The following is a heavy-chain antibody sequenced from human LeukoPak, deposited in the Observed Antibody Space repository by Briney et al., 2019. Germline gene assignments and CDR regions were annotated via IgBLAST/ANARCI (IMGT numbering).Heavy chain of an antibody. CDR2: INAGNGNT. CDR3: ARDLVAVAGTSWSDP. J-gene: IGHJ5*02. Sequence: ASVKVSCKASGYTFTSYAMHWVRQAPGHRLEWMGWINAGNGNTKYSQKFQGRVTITRDTSASTAYMELSSLRSEDTAVYYCARDLVAVAGTSWSDPWGQGTLVTVSS. CDR1: GYTFTSYA. D-gene: IGHD6-19*01. V-gene: IGHV1-3*01.